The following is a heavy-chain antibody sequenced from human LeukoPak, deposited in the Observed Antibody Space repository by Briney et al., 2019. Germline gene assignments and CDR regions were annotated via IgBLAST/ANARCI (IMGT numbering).Heavy chain of an antibody. J-gene: IGHJ4*02. V-gene: IGHV4-34*01. Sequence: PSETLSLTCAVYGGSFSPYYWSWIRQPPGKGLEWIGEINHSGSTNYNPSLKSRVTISVDTSKNQFSLRLSSVTAADTAVYYCARGWFYCGGDCYVDYWGQGTLVTVSS. CDR3: ARGWFYCGGDCYVDY. CDR2: INHSGST. CDR1: GGSFSPYY. D-gene: IGHD2-21*02.